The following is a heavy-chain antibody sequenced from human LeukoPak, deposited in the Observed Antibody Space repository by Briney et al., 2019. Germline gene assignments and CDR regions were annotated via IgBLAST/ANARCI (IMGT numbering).Heavy chain of an antibody. V-gene: IGHV3-74*01. CDR3: ATVYYDFWSGYSDGMDV. CDR1: GFTFSSYW. Sequence: PGGSLRLSCAASGFTFSSYWMHWVRQAPGKGLVWVSRINSDGSSTSYADSVKGRFTISRDNAKNTLYLQMNSLRAEDTAVYYCATVYYDFWSGYSDGMDVWGQGTTVTVSS. D-gene: IGHD3-3*01. CDR2: INSDGSST. J-gene: IGHJ6*02.